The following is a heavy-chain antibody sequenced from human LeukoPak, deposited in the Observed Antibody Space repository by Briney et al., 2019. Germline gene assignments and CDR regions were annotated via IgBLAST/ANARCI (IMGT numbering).Heavy chain of an antibody. CDR3: ARSSGAEAADFQH. D-gene: IGHD7-27*01. J-gene: IGHJ1*01. CDR2: IYYSGST. CDR1: GGSISSGDYY. V-gene: IGHV4-30-4*01. Sequence: SQTLSLTCTVSGGSISSGDYYWSWIRQPPGKGLEWIGYIYYSGSTYYNPSLKSRVTISVDTSKNQFSLKLSSVTAADTAVYYCARSSGAEAADFQHWGQGTLVTVSS.